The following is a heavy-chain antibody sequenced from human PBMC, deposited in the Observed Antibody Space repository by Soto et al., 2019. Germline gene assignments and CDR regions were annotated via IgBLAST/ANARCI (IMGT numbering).Heavy chain of an antibody. Sequence: QVQLVESGGGVVQPGRSLRLSCAASGFTFSSYAMHWVRQAPGKGLEWVAVISYDGSNKYYADSVKGRFTISRDNSKNTLYLQMNSLRAEDTAVYYCARADIVLVPAAIDTHYYYYYGMDVWGQGTTVTVSS. J-gene: IGHJ6*02. CDR1: GFTFSSYA. CDR3: ARADIVLVPAAIDTHYYYYYGMDV. CDR2: ISYDGSNK. V-gene: IGHV3-30-3*01. D-gene: IGHD2-2*01.